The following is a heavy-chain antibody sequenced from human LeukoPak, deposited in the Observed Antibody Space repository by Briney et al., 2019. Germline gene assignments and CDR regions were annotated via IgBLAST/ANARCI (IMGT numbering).Heavy chain of an antibody. V-gene: IGHV3-74*01. Sequence: GGSLRLSCSASGLTLSGYWMHWVRQIPGKGLVWVSRIDSDGSGTSYADSVKGRFTISRDAVKNTFYLQMNRLRVEDTGLYYCSTVEYFWGQGTLVTVSS. J-gene: IGHJ4*02. CDR1: GLTLSGYW. CDR2: IDSDGSGT. CDR3: STVEYF. D-gene: IGHD2/OR15-2a*01.